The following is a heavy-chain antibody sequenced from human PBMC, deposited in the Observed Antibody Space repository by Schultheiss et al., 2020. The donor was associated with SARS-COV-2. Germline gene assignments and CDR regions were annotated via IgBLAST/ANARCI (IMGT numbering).Heavy chain of an antibody. CDR3: ARDPSTVTKPYGMDV. Sequence: ESLKISCAASGFTVSSNYMSWVRQAPGKGLEWIGEINHSGSTNYNPSLKSRVTISVDTSKNQFSLKLSSVTAADTAVYYCARDPSTVTKPYGMDVWGQGTTVTVSS. D-gene: IGHD4-17*01. V-gene: IGHV4-34*01. CDR1: GFTVSSNY. J-gene: IGHJ6*02. CDR2: INHSGST.